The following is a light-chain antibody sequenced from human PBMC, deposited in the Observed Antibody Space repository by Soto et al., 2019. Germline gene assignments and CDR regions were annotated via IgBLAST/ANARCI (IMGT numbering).Light chain of an antibody. CDR2: DAS. J-gene: IGKJ3*01. Sequence: DIQMTQSPSTLSASVGDRVTITCRASQSISRSLAWYQQKPGKAPNLLIYDASSLESGVPSRFSGSGFGTEFTLTISSLQPDDFATYYCQQYNSYLLTVGSGTKVDIK. CDR1: QSISRS. V-gene: IGKV1-5*01. CDR3: QQYNSYLLT.